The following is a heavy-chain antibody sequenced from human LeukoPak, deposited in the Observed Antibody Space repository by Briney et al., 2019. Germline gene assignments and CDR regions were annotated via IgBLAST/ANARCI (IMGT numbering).Heavy chain of an antibody. D-gene: IGHD3-22*01. Sequence: SETLSLTCAVYGGSFSGYYWSWIRQPPGKGLEWIGEINHSGSTNYNPSLKSRVTISVDTSKNQFSLKLSSVTAADTAVYYCARVSYYDSSGYYYFSFFDYWGQGTLVTVSS. CDR2: INHSGST. CDR1: GGSFSGYY. V-gene: IGHV4-34*01. CDR3: ARVSYYDSSGYYYFSFFDY. J-gene: IGHJ4*02.